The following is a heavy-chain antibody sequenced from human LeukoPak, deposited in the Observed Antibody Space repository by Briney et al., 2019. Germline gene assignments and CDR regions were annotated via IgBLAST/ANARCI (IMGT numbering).Heavy chain of an antibody. D-gene: IGHD2-2*01. J-gene: IGHJ4*02. CDR3: ARAEIVVVPAAIHTLRVVAATPFDY. Sequence: GGSLRLSCAASGFTFSSYWMSWVRQAPGKGLEWVANIKQDGSEKYYVDSVKGRFTISRDNAKNSLYLQMNSLRAEDTAVYYCARAEIVVVPAAIHTLRVVAATPFDYWGQGTLVTVSS. CDR2: IKQDGSEK. V-gene: IGHV3-7*01. CDR1: GFTFSSYW.